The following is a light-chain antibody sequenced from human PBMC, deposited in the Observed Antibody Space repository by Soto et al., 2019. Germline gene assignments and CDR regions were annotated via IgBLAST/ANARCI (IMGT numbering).Light chain of an antibody. J-gene: IGKJ5*01. V-gene: IGKV3-15*01. CDR1: QSIGSN. CDR2: GAS. CDR3: QQYNTWSLIT. Sequence: EIVMTQSPATLSVSPGDTATLSCRASQSIGSNVGWYQQKPGQAPRLLIYGASTRATGISARFSGSGYGTECSLTISGMQSEDLAVYYCQQYNTWSLITFGQGTLLDIK.